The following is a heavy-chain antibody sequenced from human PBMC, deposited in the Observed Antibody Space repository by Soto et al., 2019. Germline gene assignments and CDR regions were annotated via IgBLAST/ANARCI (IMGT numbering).Heavy chain of an antibody. V-gene: IGHV1-18*01. D-gene: IGHD3-22*01. CDR1: GYTFTSYG. Sequence: ASVKVSCKASGYTFTSYGISWVRQAPGQGLEWMGWISAYNGNTNYAQKLQGRVTMTTDTSTSTAYMELRSLRSDDTAVYYCASDDRSGSPRSTHYPGPGPLLTLSS. CDR3: ASDDRSGSPRSTHY. CDR2: ISAYNGNT. J-gene: IGHJ4*02.